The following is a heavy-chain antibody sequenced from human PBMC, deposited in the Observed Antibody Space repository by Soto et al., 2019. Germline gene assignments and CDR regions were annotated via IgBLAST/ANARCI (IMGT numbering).Heavy chain of an antibody. CDR2: ISYDGSNK. CDR1: GFTFSSYA. D-gene: IGHD2-15*01. V-gene: IGHV3-30-3*01. J-gene: IGHJ4*02. Sequence: GGSLRLSCAASGFTFSSYAMHWVRQAPGKGLEWVAVISYDGSNKYYADSVKSRFTISRDNSKNTLYLQMNSLRAEDTAVYYCARDKGYCSGGSCPYFDYWGQGTLVTVSS. CDR3: ARDKGYCSGGSCPYFDY.